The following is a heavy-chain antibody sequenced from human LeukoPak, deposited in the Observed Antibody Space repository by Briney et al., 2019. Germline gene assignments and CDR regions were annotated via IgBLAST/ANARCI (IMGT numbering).Heavy chain of an antibody. J-gene: IGHJ4*02. V-gene: IGHV3-23*01. CDR3: AKDTVTTPFDY. Sequence: ETLSLTCTVSGVSTTNGIYYWAWVRQAPGKGLEWVSAISGSGGSTYYADSVKGRFTISRDNSKNTLYLQMNSLRAEDTAVYYCAKDTVTTPFDYWGQGTLVTVSS. CDR1: GVSTTNGIYY. CDR2: ISGSGGST. D-gene: IGHD4-17*01.